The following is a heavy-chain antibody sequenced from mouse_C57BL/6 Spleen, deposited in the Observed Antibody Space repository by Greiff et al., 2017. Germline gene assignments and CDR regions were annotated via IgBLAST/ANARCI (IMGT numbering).Heavy chain of an antibody. CDR2: IDTEDGEP. D-gene: IGHD1-1*01. J-gene: IGHJ2*01. V-gene: IGHV14-2*01. CDR3: AREEYYGSTPFDD. CDR1: GFNIKDYY. Sequence: VQLQQSGAELVKPGASVKLSCTASGFNIKDYYMHWVKQRTEQGLEWIGRIDTEDGEPKYAPKFQGQVTLTADTSSITAYLQLSSLTSEDTAVYYCAREEYYGSTPFDDWGQGTTRTVSS.